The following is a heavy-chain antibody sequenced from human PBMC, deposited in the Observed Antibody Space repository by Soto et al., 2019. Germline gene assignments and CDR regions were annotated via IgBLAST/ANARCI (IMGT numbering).Heavy chain of an antibody. CDR3: ARLSSGWYYFDY. Sequence: ASVKVSCKASGYTFTSYGISWVRQAPGQGLEWMGGISAYIGTANYAQKFQGRVTMTADESTSTAYMELSSLRSEDTAVYYCARLSSGWYYFDYWGQGTLVTVSS. CDR1: GYTFTSYG. CDR2: ISAYIGTA. V-gene: IGHV1-18*01. J-gene: IGHJ4*02. D-gene: IGHD6-19*01.